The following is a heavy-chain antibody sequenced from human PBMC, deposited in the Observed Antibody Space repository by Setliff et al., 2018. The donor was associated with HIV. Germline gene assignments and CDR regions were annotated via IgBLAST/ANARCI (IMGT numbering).Heavy chain of an antibody. D-gene: IGHD3-10*01. J-gene: IGHJ6*02. Sequence: SETLSLTCTVSGGSISSSSYYWGWIRQSPGKGLEWIGSVFYSGNTYYNPSLKTRVTISVNTYKNQFSLTLRSVTAADTAVYYCARDTLTMVRGVMFVPTESYLGMDVWGQGTTVTVSS. CDR2: VFYSGNT. CDR3: ARDTLTMVRGVMFVPTESYLGMDV. CDR1: GGSISSSSYY. V-gene: IGHV4-39*07.